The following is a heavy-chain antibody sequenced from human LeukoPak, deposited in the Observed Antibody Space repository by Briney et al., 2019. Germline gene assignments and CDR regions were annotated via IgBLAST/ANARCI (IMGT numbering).Heavy chain of an antibody. D-gene: IGHD5-18*01. CDR2: IYYSGST. V-gene: IGHV4-61*01. Sequence: SETLSLTCTVSGGSVSSGSYYWSWIRQPPGKGLEWIAYIYYSGSTDYNPSLKSRVTISVDTYKNQFSLKLSSVTAADTAVYYCARDGGYSYGYPPHFDYWGQGTLVTVSS. CDR1: GGSVSSGSYY. CDR3: ARDGGYSYGYPPHFDY. J-gene: IGHJ4*02.